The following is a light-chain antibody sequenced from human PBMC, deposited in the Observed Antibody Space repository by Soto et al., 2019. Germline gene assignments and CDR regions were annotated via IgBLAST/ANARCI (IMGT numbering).Light chain of an antibody. J-gene: IGKJ1*01. CDR1: QGIRND. Sequence: AIQMTQSPSSLSASVGDRVTITCRASQGIRNDLAWYQQRPGKAPKLLIYAASTLQSGVPSRFSGNESGTEFTLTISSLQPEDFATYYCLQDYNSPRTFGQGTKVEIK. CDR3: LQDYNSPRT. V-gene: IGKV1-6*01. CDR2: AAS.